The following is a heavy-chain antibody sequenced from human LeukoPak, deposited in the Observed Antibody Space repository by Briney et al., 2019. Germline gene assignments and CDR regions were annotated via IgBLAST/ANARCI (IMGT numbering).Heavy chain of an antibody. Sequence: GASVTVSFTASGGTFTIYAISWVRQAPGQGLEWMGGIIPIFGTANYAQKFQGRVTITADESTSTAYMELSSLRSEDTAVYYCARDLDTAMPTNAFDIWGQGTMVTVSS. J-gene: IGHJ3*02. CDR2: IIPIFGTA. V-gene: IGHV1-69*13. CDR3: ARDLDTAMPTNAFDI. CDR1: GGTFTIYA. D-gene: IGHD5-18*01.